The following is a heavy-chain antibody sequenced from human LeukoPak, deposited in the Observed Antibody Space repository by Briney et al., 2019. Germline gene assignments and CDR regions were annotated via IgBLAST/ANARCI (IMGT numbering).Heavy chain of an antibody. Sequence: GGSLRLSCAVSGFTVSSNYMSWVRQAPGKGLEWVSVLYSGGNTYYADSVKGRFTISRDNSKNMLYLQMNSLRAENTAVYYCARQRAYYFDYWGQGTLVTVSS. V-gene: IGHV3-53*01. CDR3: ARQRAYYFDY. J-gene: IGHJ4*02. CDR2: LYSGGNT. D-gene: IGHD6-25*01. CDR1: GFTVSSNY.